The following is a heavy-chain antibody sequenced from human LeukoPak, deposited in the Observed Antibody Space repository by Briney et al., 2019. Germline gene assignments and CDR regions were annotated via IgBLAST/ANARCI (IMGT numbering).Heavy chain of an antibody. CDR1: GYTFTDYY. J-gene: IGHJ4*02. CDR2: INPNSGGT. CDR3: ARLWYSSGWPDY. Sequence: ASVKVSCKTSGYTFTDYYMHWVRQAPGQGLEWMGWINPNSGGTNYAQKFQGRVTMTRDTSISTAYMELGRLRSDDTAVYYCARLWYSSGWPDYWGQGTLVTVSS. V-gene: IGHV1-2*02. D-gene: IGHD6-19*01.